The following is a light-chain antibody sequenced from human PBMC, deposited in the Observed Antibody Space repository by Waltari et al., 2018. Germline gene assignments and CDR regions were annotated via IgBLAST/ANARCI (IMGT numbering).Light chain of an antibody. CDR2: GSS. V-gene: IGKV3-20*01. CDR3: QQYGRSWNT. Sequence: ILLTQSPGTLSLSPGERATLSCRASQSVSSNYLAWYQQRPGQAPRLLIHGSSSRATGIPDRFSGSGSGTDFTLTISRLEPEDFAVYYCQQYGRSWNTFGQGTKLEIK. J-gene: IGKJ2*01. CDR1: QSVSSNY.